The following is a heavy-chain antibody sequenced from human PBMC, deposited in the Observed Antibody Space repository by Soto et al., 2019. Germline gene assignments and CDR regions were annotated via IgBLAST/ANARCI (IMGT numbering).Heavy chain of an antibody. CDR1: RGTFTNYA. J-gene: IGHJ4*02. CDR3: ARDSAGSYSHFVY. Sequence: QVYLVQSGAEVKKPGSSVKVSCKALRGTFTNYAFSWVRQAPGQGLEWMGGIMPFFGSGNYAQKFQGRINITADESTSSVYLELTSLRSEDTAVYYGARDSAGSYSHFVYWGQGTLVTVSS. CDR2: IMPFFGSG. V-gene: IGHV1-69*01. D-gene: IGHD1-1*01.